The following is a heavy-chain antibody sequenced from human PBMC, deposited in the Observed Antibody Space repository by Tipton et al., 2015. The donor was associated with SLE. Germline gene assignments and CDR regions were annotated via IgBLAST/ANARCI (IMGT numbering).Heavy chain of an antibody. Sequence: TLSLTCDVYGGSFSSYYWGWIRQPPGKGLEWIGSIYYSGSTYYNPSLKSRVTISVDTSKNQFSLKLSSVTAADTAVYYCARDAHTYYYDSSGRGDDAFDIWGQGTIVTVSS. J-gene: IGHJ3*02. CDR3: ARDAHTYYYDSSGRGDDAFDI. CDR1: GGSFSSYY. V-gene: IGHV4-39*07. CDR2: IYYSGST. D-gene: IGHD3-22*01.